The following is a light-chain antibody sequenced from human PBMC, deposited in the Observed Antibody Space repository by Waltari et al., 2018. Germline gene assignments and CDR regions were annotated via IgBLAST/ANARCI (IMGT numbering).Light chain of an antibody. V-gene: IGLV3-21*02. CDR2: GDK. CDR3: QLWDPKSDDPV. CDR1: TIERPS. J-gene: IGLJ3*02. Sequence: SYVLTQPPSVSVAPGQTATLTSAEETIERPSVQVYQLKPGQAPLLIVFGDKNRPSGIPARFSGSNSGDTATLTITSVEAGDEADYYCQLWDPKSDDPVFGGGTKLTVL.